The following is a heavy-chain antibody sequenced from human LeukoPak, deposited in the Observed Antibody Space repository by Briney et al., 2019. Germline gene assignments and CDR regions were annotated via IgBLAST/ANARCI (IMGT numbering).Heavy chain of an antibody. V-gene: IGHV4-34*01. CDR3: ARAWGIAAAVFDY. Sequence: SETLSLTCAVYGGSFSGYYWSWIRQPPGKGLEWIGEINHSGSTNYNPSLKSRVTISVDTSKNQFSLKLSSVTAADTAVYYCARAWGIAAAVFDYWGQGTLVTVSS. J-gene: IGHJ4*02. CDR2: INHSGST. CDR1: GGSFSGYY. D-gene: IGHD6-13*01.